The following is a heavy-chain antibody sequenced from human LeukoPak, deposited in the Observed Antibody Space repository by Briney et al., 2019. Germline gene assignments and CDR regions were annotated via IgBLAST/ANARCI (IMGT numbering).Heavy chain of an antibody. CDR3: ARDFSGSYYPYWYFDL. V-gene: IGHV4-59*12. CDR2: IYYSGST. D-gene: IGHD1-26*01. CDR1: GGSISSYY. Sequence: SETLSLTCTVSGGSISSYYWSWIRQPPGKGLEWIGYIYYSGSTNYNPSLKSRVTISVDTSKNQFSLKLSSVTAADTAVYYCARDFSGSYYPYWYFDLWGRGTLVTVSS. J-gene: IGHJ2*01.